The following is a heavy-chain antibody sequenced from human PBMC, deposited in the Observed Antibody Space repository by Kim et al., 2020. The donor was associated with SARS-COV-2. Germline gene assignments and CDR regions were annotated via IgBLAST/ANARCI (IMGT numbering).Heavy chain of an antibody. J-gene: IGHJ5*02. V-gene: IGHV4-59*01. CDR3: AREGGIAVAGTEGSWFDP. D-gene: IGHD6-19*01. Sequence: RSRVTISVDTYKNQFSLKLSSVTAADTAVYYCAREGGIAVAGTEGSWFDPWGQGTLVTVSS.